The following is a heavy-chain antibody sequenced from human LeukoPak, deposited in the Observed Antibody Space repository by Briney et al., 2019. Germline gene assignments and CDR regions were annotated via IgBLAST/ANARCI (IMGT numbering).Heavy chain of an antibody. CDR2: IYSGGST. Sequence: GGSLRLSCAASGFTVSSNYMSCVRQAPGKGLEWVSVIYSGGSTYYADSVKGRFTISRDNSKNTLYLQMNSLRAEDTAVYYCARSDYGDYFDYWGQGTLVTVSS. J-gene: IGHJ4*02. V-gene: IGHV3-53*01. D-gene: IGHD4-17*01. CDR3: ARSDYGDYFDY. CDR1: GFTVSSNY.